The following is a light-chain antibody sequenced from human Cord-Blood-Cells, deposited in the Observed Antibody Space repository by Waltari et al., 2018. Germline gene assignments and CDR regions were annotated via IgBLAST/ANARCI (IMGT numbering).Light chain of an antibody. J-gene: IGLJ1*01. Sequence: QSALTQPASVSGSPGQSITISCTRTSSDVGGYNYLPWYQQHPGKAPTLMIYDVSKRPAGVSNRFSGSKSGNTASMTISGLQAEDEADYYCSSYTSSSTYVFGTGTKVTVL. CDR3: SSYTSSSTYV. V-gene: IGLV2-14*01. CDR1: SSDVGGYNY. CDR2: DVS.